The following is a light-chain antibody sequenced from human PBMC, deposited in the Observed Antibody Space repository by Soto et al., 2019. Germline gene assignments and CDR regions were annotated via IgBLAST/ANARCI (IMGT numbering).Light chain of an antibody. V-gene: IGLV1-40*01. CDR2: GNS. Sequence: QYVLTQPPSVSGAPGQRVTISCTGSSSNIGAGYHVHWYQQLPGTAPKLLIYGNSNRPSGVPDRFSGSKSGTSASLAITGLQAEDEADYYCQSYDRSLSGSVFGGGTKLTVL. J-gene: IGLJ3*02. CDR3: QSYDRSLSGSV. CDR1: SSNIGAGYH.